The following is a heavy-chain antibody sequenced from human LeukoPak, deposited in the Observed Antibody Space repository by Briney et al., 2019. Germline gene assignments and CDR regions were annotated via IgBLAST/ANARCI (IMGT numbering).Heavy chain of an antibody. Sequence: ASVKVSCKASGYTFTSYGISWVRQAPGQGLEWMGWIGAYNGNTNYAQKLQGRVTMTTDTSTSTAYMELRSLRSDDTAVYYCARIYDFWSGYPYWYFDLWGRGTLVTVSS. D-gene: IGHD3-3*01. CDR3: ARIYDFWSGYPYWYFDL. V-gene: IGHV1-18*01. J-gene: IGHJ2*01. CDR2: IGAYNGNT. CDR1: GYTFTSYG.